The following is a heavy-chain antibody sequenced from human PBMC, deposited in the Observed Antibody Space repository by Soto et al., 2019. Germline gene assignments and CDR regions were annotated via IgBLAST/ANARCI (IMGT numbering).Heavy chain of an antibody. CDR2: IGSDGTHT. D-gene: IGHD1-26*01. V-gene: IGHV3-30*01. CDR1: GFILPSCA. CDR3: ARDSRVGPPDHFDN. J-gene: IGHJ4*02. Sequence: PGGSLRLSCAASGFILPSCAIHWIRQSPGKGLEWVAVIGSDGTHTYYGDSVRGRFTISRDTSQNMVFLQMDSLTADDTALYYCARDSRVGPPDHFDNWGQGTLVTVSS.